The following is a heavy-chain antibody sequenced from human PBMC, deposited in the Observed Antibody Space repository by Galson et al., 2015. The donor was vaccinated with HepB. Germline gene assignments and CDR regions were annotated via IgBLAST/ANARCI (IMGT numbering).Heavy chain of an antibody. V-gene: IGHV3-30*18. Sequence: SLRLSCAASGFTFSSYGMHWVRQAPGKGLEWVAVILYDGSNKYYADSVKGRFTISRDNSKNTLYLQMNSLRAEDTAVYYCAKQYDSNYYYYYYMDVWGKGTTVTVSS. J-gene: IGHJ6*03. CDR2: ILYDGSNK. CDR3: AKQYDSNYYYYYYMDV. CDR1: GFTFSSYG. D-gene: IGHD4-11*01.